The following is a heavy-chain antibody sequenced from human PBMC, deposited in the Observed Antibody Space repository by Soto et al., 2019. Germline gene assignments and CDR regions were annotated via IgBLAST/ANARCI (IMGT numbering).Heavy chain of an antibody. Sequence: QLQLQESGSGLVKPSQTLSLTCAVSGGSISSGGYSWSWIRQPPGKGLEWIGYLYHSGSTYYNPSLKSRVTISVDRSKNQFSLKLSSVTAADTAVYYCARVYCSGGSCFWFDPWGQGTLVTVSS. CDR2: LYHSGST. CDR3: ARVYCSGGSCFWFDP. J-gene: IGHJ5*02. D-gene: IGHD2-15*01. V-gene: IGHV4-30-2*01. CDR1: GGSISSGGYS.